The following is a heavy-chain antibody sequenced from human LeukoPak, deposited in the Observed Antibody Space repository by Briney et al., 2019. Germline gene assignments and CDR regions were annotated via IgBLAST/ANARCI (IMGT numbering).Heavy chain of an antibody. CDR3: TTDLMIARDAFDI. CDR1: GGSISSYY. D-gene: IGHD3-22*01. CDR2: IKSKTDGGTT. J-gene: IGHJ3*02. V-gene: IGHV3-15*01. Sequence: PSETLSLTCTVSGGSISSYYWSWVRQAPGKGLEWVGRIKSKTDGGTTDYAAPVKGRFTISRDDSKNTLYLQMNSLKTEDTAVYYCTTDLMIARDAFDIWGQGTMVTVSS.